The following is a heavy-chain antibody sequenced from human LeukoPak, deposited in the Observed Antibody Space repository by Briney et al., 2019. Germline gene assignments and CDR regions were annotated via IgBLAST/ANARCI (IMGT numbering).Heavy chain of an antibody. D-gene: IGHD1/OR15-1a*01. CDR1: GFTFSSYW. CDR2: INTDGSST. CDR3: ARAPGTPDAFDI. Sequence: PGGSLRLSCAASGFTFSSYWMHWVRQAPGKGLVWVSRINTDGSSTSYADSVKGRFTISRDNAKNTLYLQMNSLRAEDTAVYYCARAPGTPDAFDIWSQGTMVTVSS. V-gene: IGHV3-74*01. J-gene: IGHJ3*02.